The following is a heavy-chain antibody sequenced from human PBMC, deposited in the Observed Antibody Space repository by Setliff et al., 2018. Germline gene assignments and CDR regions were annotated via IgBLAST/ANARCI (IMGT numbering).Heavy chain of an antibody. V-gene: IGHV4-59*08. Sequence: SETLSLTCSVSGGSISSYHWSWIRQPPGKGLEWIGSTYSSGSTNYNPSLKSRVTISLDTSKNQFSLKLSSVTAADTAVYYCARLDGAGLWSHYYYYYMDVWGKGTTVTVSS. D-gene: IGHD5-18*01. CDR1: GGSISSYH. CDR2: TYSSGST. CDR3: ARLDGAGLWSHYYYYYMDV. J-gene: IGHJ6*03.